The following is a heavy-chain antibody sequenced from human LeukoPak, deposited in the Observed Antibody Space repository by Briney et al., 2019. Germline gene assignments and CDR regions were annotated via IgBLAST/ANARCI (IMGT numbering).Heavy chain of an antibody. D-gene: IGHD6-13*01. Sequence: PSETLSLTCTVSGGSISSYYWSWIRQPPGKGLEWIGYIYYSGSTNYNPSLKSRVTISVDTSKNQFSLKLSSVTAADTAVYYCAREYSSRVDYWGQGTLVTVSS. CDR2: IYYSGST. V-gene: IGHV4-59*01. CDR3: AREYSSRVDY. J-gene: IGHJ4*02. CDR1: GGSISSYY.